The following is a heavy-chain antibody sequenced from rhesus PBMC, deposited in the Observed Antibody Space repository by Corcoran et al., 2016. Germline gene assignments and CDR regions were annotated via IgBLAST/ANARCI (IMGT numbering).Heavy chain of an antibody. D-gene: IGHD6-31*01. CDR1: GFTFNNYI. V-gene: IGHV3-103*01. CDR3: VKGWTAATPSTDF. Sequence: EVQLVDTGVGLVQPGWSLKLSCAASGFTFNNYIIHLFSQAPGKGLEWVSSINTRGVTYYTDSVKGRFTISRDNSKNTLSLQMNSLKTEDTAVYYCVKGWTAATPSTDFWGQGVLVTVSS. J-gene: IGHJ4*01. CDR2: INTRGVT.